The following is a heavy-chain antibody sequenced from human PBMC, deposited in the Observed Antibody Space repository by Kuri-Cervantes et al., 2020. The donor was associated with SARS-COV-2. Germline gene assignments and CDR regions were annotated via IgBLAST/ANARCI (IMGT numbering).Heavy chain of an antibody. V-gene: IGHV1-2*04. Sequence: ASVKVSCKASGYTFSGGYYMYWVRQAPGQGLEWMGWINPNSGGTNYAQKFQGWVTMTRDTSISTAYMELSRLRSDDTAVYYCARRMVRGVIQYYYYGMDVWGQGTTVTVSS. CDR2: INPNSGGT. J-gene: IGHJ6*02. D-gene: IGHD3-10*01. CDR1: GYTFSGGYY. CDR3: ARRMVRGVIQYYYYGMDV.